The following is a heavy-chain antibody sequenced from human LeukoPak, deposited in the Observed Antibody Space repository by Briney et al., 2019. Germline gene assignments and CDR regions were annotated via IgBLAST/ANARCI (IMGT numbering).Heavy chain of an antibody. CDR3: AKGSTDYYFDY. CDR1: GFTFRNYA. CDR2: IFGSGRAT. Sequence: GGSLRLSCAASGFTFRNYAMSWVRQAPGKGLEWVSAIFGSGRATYYADSVKGRFTISRDNSKNTLYLQMNSLRAEDTAVYYCAKGSTDYYFDYWGQGTLVTVSS. J-gene: IGHJ4*02. V-gene: IGHV3-23*01.